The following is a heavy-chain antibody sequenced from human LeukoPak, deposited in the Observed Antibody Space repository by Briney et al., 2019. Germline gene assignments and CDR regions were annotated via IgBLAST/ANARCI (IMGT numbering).Heavy chain of an antibody. Sequence: MSSETLSLTCTVSGGSISSGYYYWSWIRQPAGKGLEWIGRMYTSGSTEYNPSPNSRVTISVDTSKNQFSLKLSSVTAADTAVYYCTRSRERYCTSGSCYIDLQARWGQGTLVTVSS. V-gene: IGHV4-61*02. CDR3: TRSRERYCTSGSCYIDLQAR. CDR2: MYTSGST. CDR1: GGSISSGYYY. D-gene: IGHD2-2*02. J-gene: IGHJ4*02.